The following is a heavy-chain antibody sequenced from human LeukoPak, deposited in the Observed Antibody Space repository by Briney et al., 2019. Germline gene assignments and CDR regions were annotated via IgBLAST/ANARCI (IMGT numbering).Heavy chain of an antibody. Sequence: ASVKVSCKVSGYTLTELSMHWVRQAPGKGLEWMGGFDPEDGETIYAQKFQGRVTMTEDTSIDTAYMELSSLRSEDTAVYYCATVLSYYDSSGQFDYWGQGTLVTVSS. D-gene: IGHD3-22*01. CDR2: FDPEDGET. J-gene: IGHJ4*02. CDR3: ATVLSYYDSSGQFDY. CDR1: GYTLTELS. V-gene: IGHV1-24*01.